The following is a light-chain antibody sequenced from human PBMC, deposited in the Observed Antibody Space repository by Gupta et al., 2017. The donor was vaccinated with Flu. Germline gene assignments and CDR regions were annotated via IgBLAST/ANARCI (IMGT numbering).Light chain of an antibody. Sequence: SYVLTQPPPVSVAPGQKARFTCGGNNIGSKSVHWYQQKPGPAPVLVVYDDSDRPTGIPERFSGSNSGNTATLTISEVEAGDEADYYCQIWHISSDDLRVFGGGTKLTVL. CDR1: NIGSKS. V-gene: IGLV3-21*02. J-gene: IGLJ3*02. CDR2: DDS. CDR3: QIWHISSDDLRV.